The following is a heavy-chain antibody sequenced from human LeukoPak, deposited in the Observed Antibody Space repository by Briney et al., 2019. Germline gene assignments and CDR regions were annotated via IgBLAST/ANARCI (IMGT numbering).Heavy chain of an antibody. V-gene: IGHV4-34*01. J-gene: IGHJ5*02. D-gene: IGHD2-2*02. CDR2: INHSGST. CDR1: GGSFSGYY. CDR3: ARDIVVVPAAINAYNWFDP. Sequence: WETLSLTCAVYGGSFSGYYWSWIRQPAGKGLEWIGEINHSGSTNYNPSHKSRVTISVDTSKNQFSLKLSSVTAADTAVYYCARDIVVVPAAINAYNWFDPWGQGTLVTVSS.